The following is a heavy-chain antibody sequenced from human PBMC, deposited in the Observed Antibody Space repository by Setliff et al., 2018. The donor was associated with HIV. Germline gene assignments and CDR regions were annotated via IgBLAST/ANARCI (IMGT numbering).Heavy chain of an antibody. Sequence: PGGSLRLSCAASGFTFSSYGMHWVRQAPGKGLEWVAFIRYDGSNKYYADSVKGRFTISRDNSKSTLYLQMNSLRAEDTAVYYCAKDLSYSSSWYYFDYWGQGTLVTVSS. CDR3: AKDLSYSSSWYYFDY. D-gene: IGHD6-13*01. CDR1: GFTFSSYG. CDR2: IRYDGSNK. J-gene: IGHJ4*02. V-gene: IGHV3-30*02.